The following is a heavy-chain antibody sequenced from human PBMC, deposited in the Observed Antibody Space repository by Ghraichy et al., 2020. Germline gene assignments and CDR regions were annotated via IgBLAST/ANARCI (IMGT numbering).Heavy chain of an antibody. J-gene: IGHJ4*02. CDR3: ARDKGDTPGFNYFDY. Sequence: ASVKVSCKASGYTFTNYYMHWVRQAPGQGLEWMGITNPSGNSTSYAQKFHGRVTMTTDTSTSTVYMELSSLRSEDTAVYYCARDKGDTPGFNYFDYWGQGTLVTVSS. V-gene: IGHV1-46*01. D-gene: IGHD5/OR15-5a*01. CDR1: GYTFTNYY. CDR2: TNPSGNST.